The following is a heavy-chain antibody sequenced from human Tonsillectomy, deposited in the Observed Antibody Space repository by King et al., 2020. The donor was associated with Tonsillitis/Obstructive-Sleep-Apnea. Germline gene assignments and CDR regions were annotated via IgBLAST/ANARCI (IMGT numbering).Heavy chain of an antibody. D-gene: IGHD1-26*01. J-gene: IGHJ4*02. Sequence: QLQESGPGLVRPSETLSLTCTVSGASISSTGFYWGWVRQPPGKGLEGIATIFYTGTTYYNASLKSRVTISIDTSKSQFYLKLGSVTAADTAVYYCARLLSTGSFYGFDCWGQGTLVTVSS. CDR3: ARLLSTGSFYGFDC. CDR1: GASISSTGFY. V-gene: IGHV4-39*01. CDR2: IFYTGTT.